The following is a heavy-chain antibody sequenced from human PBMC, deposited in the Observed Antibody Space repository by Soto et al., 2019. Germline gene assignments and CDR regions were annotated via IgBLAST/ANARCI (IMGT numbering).Heavy chain of an antibody. D-gene: IGHD2-2*01. CDR3: AREGLLVVVPAAIGYYYYGMDV. CDR2: ISSSSSYI. V-gene: IGHV3-21*01. Sequence: EVQLAESGGGLVKPGGSLRLSCAASGFTFSSYSMNWVRQAPGKGLEWVSSISSSSSYIYYAESVKGRFTISRDNAKNSLYLQMNSLRAEGTAVYYCAREGLLVVVPAAIGYYYYGMDVWGQGTTVTVSS. CDR1: GFTFSSYS. J-gene: IGHJ6*02.